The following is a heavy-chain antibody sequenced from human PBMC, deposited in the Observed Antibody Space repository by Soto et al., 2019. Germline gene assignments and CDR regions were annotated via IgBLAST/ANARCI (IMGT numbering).Heavy chain of an antibody. V-gene: IGHV1-2*02. Sequence: ASVKVSWKASGYTFTGYYMHWVRQAPGQGLEWMGWINPNSGGTNYAQKFQGRVTMTRDTSISTAYMELSRLRSDDTAVYYCARLYCSCGSCYYYYYGIAVRGQRNTVTVSS. CDR3: ARLYCSCGSCYYYYYGIAV. D-gene: IGHD2-15*01. J-gene: IGHJ6*02. CDR2: INPNSGGT. CDR1: GYTFTGYY.